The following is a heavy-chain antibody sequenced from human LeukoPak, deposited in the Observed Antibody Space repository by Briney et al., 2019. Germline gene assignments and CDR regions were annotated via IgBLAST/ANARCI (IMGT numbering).Heavy chain of an antibody. CDR3: ARDRSIAARPFVSGLSFASSYYYYMDV. V-gene: IGHV6-1*01. D-gene: IGHD6-6*01. Sequence: SQTLSLTCAISGDSVSSNSAAWNWIRQSPSRGLEWLGRTYYRSKWYNDYAVSVKSRITINPDTSKNQFSLQLNSVTPEDTAVYYCARDRSIAARPFVSGLSFASSYYYYMDVWGKGTTVTVSS. CDR1: GDSVSSNSAA. J-gene: IGHJ6*03. CDR2: TYYRSKWYN.